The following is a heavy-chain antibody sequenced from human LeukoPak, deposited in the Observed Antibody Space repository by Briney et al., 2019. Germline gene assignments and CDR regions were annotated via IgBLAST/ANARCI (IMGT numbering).Heavy chain of an antibody. Sequence: GSLRLSCAASGSFFSNYGMRWVRQPRGKGLEWVSTISSSGTRTYYADSVKGRFTISRDNSKTPDLQMNSLRVEDTAVYYCAKSGDSVYYHPHWGLGTLVTVSS. CDR1: GSFFSNYG. D-gene: IGHD5/OR15-5a*01. J-gene: IGHJ4*02. CDR3: AKSGDSVYYHPH. CDR2: ISSSGTRT. V-gene: IGHV3-23*01.